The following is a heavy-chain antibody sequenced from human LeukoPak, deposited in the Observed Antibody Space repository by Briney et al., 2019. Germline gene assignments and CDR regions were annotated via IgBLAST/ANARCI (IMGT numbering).Heavy chain of an antibody. D-gene: IGHD2-21*01. CDR2: TSSSDAGT. Sequence: QPGGSLRLSCAASGFPLSSYAMSWVRQAPGKGLEWVSATSSSDAGTYYADSVRGRFTISRDNSKNTLYLQMNSLRLEDAAVYFCARAPVTSCRGAYCYPFDYWGQGTQVTVSS. V-gene: IGHV3-23*01. CDR1: GFPLSSYA. CDR3: ARAPVTSCRGAYCYPFDY. J-gene: IGHJ4*02.